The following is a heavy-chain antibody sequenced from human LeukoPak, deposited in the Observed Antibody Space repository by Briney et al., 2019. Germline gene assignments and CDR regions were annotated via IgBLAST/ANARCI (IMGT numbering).Heavy chain of an antibody. CDR2: ISGYNGDT. J-gene: IGHJ5*02. CDR1: GFIFTKYG. V-gene: IGHV1-18*01. D-gene: IGHD2-15*01. CDR3: TTDPDIEVVLDVDP. Sequence: ASVKVSCKASGFIFTKYGISWVRQAPGQGLEWVGWISGYNGDTNYAQKLQGRVTMTTDTSTTTAYMELRSLRSDDTAFYYCTTDPDIEVVLDVDPWGQGTQVTVSS.